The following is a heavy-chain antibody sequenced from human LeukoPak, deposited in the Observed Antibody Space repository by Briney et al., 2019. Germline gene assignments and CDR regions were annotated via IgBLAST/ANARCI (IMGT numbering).Heavy chain of an antibody. CDR3: ARYYSHTSDWSEGGLDQ. V-gene: IGHV3-48*04. CDR2: ISSSSSTI. CDR1: GFTFSSYS. Sequence: GGSLRLSCAASGFTFSSYSMNWVRQAPGKGLEWVSYISSSSSTIYYADSVKGRFTISRDNSKNTVYLQMNSLRAEDTAVYYCARYYSHTSDWSEGGLDQWGQGTLVTVSS. D-gene: IGHD6-19*01. J-gene: IGHJ4*02.